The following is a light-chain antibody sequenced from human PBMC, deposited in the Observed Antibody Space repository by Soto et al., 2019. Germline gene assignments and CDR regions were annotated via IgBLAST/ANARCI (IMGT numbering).Light chain of an antibody. CDR2: GAS. V-gene: IGKV3-20*01. CDR1: QSVSSNY. J-gene: IGKJ5*01. Sequence: EIVLTQSPDTLSLSPGESATLSCRASQSVSSNYLAWYQQKPGRAPRLLIYGASNRATGIPDRFSGSGSGTDFTLTISRLEPEDFAVFYCQPDDDSITFGHGTRLEIE. CDR3: QPDDDSIT.